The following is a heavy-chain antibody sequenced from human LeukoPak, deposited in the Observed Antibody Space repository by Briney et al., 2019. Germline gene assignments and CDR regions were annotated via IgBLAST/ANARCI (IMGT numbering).Heavy chain of an antibody. V-gene: IGHV3-74*01. CDR2: INSDGSTT. CDR1: EFTFSNYW. J-gene: IGHJ4*02. Sequence: GGSLRLSCAASEFTFSNYWMHWVRQAPGKGLVWVSRINSDGSTTTYADSVKGRFTISRDNSKNTLYLQMNNLRAEDTALYYCAAGPYGGNTPFDYWGQGTLVTISS. D-gene: IGHD4-23*01. CDR3: AAGPYGGNTPFDY.